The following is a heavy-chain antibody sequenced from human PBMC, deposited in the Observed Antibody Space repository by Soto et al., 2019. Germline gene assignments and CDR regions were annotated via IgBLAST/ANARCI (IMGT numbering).Heavy chain of an antibody. CDR2: IIPIFGTA. CDR1: GGTFSSYA. CDR3: ARDSWFGELPWTHGMDV. J-gene: IGHJ6*02. Sequence: SVKVSCKASGGTFSSYAISWVRQAPGQGLEWMGGIIPIFGTANYAQKFQGRVTITADESTSTAYMELSSLRSADTAVYYCARDSWFGELPWTHGMDVWGQGTTVTVSS. V-gene: IGHV1-69*13. D-gene: IGHD3-10*01.